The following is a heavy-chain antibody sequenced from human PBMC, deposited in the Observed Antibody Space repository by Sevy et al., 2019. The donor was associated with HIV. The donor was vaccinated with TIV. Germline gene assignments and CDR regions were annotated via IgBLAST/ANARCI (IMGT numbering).Heavy chain of an antibody. CDR3: ASVGPQDGWDY. D-gene: IGHD1-26*01. V-gene: IGHV3-30-3*01. CDR2: ISYDGSNK. Sequence: SLRLSCAASGFTFSSYAMHWVRQAPGKGLEWVAVISYDGSNKYYADSVKGRFTISRDNSKNTLYLQMNSLRAEDTAVYYCASVGPQDGWDYWGQGTLVTVSS. CDR1: GFTFSSYA. J-gene: IGHJ4*02.